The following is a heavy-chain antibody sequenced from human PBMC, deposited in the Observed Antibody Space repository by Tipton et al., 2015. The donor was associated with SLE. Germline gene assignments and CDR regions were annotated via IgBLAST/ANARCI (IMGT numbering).Heavy chain of an antibody. V-gene: IGHV4-39*01. D-gene: IGHD6-6*01. CDR2: MYYSGTT. J-gene: IGHJ4*02. CDR1: GGSISSSGYY. CDR3: ARRYHQHYISSSSGDGDS. Sequence: TLSLTCTVSGGSISSSGYYWGWIRQPPGKGLEWIGSMYYSGTTYYNPSLQSRVTISGDTSKNQFSLKLSSVTAADTAVYYCARRYHQHYISSSSGDGDSWGQGTLVTVSS.